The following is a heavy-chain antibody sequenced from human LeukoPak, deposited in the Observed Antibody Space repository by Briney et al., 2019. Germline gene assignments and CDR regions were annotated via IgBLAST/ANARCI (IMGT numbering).Heavy chain of an antibody. J-gene: IGHJ4*02. CDR3: AKGDSYYDLLTCFDF. V-gene: IGHV3-23*01. D-gene: IGHD3-9*01. CDR2: FSGTSGLT. CDR1: GFDFSSYG. Sequence: GGSLRLSCVASGFDFSSYGLSWVRQSPGKGLEWVSTFSGTSGLTYYADSVKGRFTISRDNSKNALYLQMNSLRDEDTAVYYCAKGDSYYDLLTCFDFWGPGTLVTVSP.